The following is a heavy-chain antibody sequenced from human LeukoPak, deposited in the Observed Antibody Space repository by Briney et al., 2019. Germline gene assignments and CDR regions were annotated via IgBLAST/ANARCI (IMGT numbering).Heavy chain of an antibody. Sequence: ASVKVSCKASAYTFTSYIRHWVRQAPGQMLECMGWINTGKGDTRSLQKFQGRVTMTRDTSANTAYMELRSLRSEDTAVYYCAPRIGGYFDYWGQGTLVTVSS. D-gene: IGHD3-16*01. CDR3: APRIGGYFDY. CDR2: INTGKGDT. J-gene: IGHJ4*02. V-gene: IGHV1-3*04. CDR1: AYTFTSYI.